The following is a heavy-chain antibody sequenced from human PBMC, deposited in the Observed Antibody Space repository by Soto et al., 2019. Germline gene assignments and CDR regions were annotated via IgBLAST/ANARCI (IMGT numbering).Heavy chain of an antibody. V-gene: IGHV3-23*01. CDR1: GFTFKTYT. J-gene: IGHJ4*02. CDR3: AKGSSGHYDSFDY. CDR2: IIGSGTDT. D-gene: IGHD3-22*01. Sequence: EVQLSDSGGGSVQPGASLRLSCAASGFTFKTYTMNWVRQAPGQGLEWVSAIIGSGTDTYYADSVKGQFTISRDNSKNTLYLLMNSLRAEDTAVYYCAKGSSGHYDSFDYWGQGTLVTVSS.